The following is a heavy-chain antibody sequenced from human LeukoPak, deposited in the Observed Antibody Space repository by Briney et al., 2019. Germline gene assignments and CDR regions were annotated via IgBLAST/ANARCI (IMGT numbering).Heavy chain of an antibody. J-gene: IGHJ6*02. CDR3: ARDLLDCSSTRCQYYYYGMDV. V-gene: IGHV3-74*01. D-gene: IGHD2-2*01. CDR1: GFTFSSYW. CDR2: INSDGSST. Sequence: GGSLRLPCAASGFTFSSYWMDWVRQAPGKGLVWVSRINSDGSSTSYAVSVKGRFTISRDTRKNTLYLQMNSLRAEDTAVYYCARDLLDCSSTRCQYYYYGMDVWGQGTTVTVSS.